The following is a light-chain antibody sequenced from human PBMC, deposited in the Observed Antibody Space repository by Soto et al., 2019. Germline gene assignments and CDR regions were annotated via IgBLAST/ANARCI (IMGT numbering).Light chain of an antibody. CDR2: GNS. V-gene: IGLV1-40*01. CDR1: SSNIGAGYD. J-gene: IGLJ2*01. CDR3: QSYDSSLRVV. Sequence: QSALTQPPSVSGAPGQRVPISCTGSSSNIGAGYDVHWYQQLPGTAPKLLIYGNSNRPSGVPDRFSGSKSGTSASLAITGLQAEDEADYYCQSYDSSLRVVFGGGTKLTVL.